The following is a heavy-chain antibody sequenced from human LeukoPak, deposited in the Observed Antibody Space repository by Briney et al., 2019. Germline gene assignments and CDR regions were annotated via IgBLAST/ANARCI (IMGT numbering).Heavy chain of an antibody. D-gene: IGHD4-17*01. CDR1: GGSISSYY. V-gene: IGHV4-59*06. CDR2: IYYSGST. Sequence: PSETLSLTCTVSGGSISSYYWSWIRQPPGKGLEWIGYIYYSGSTYYNPSLKSRVTISVDTSKNQFSLKLSSVTAADTAVYYCASLYGDYAAFDYWGQGTLVTVSS. J-gene: IGHJ4*02. CDR3: ASLYGDYAAFDY.